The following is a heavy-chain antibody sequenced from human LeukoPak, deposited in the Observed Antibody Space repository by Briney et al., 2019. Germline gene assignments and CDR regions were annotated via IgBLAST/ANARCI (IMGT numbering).Heavy chain of an antibody. CDR1: GFTFSSYD. J-gene: IGHJ4*02. CDR3: AKGNYDFWSGYPGLSYFDY. D-gene: IGHD3-3*01. CDR2: IGTAGDT. Sequence: GGSLRLSCAASGFTFSSYDMHWVRQATGKGLEWVSAIGTAGDTYYPGSVKGRFTISRENAKNSLYLQMNSLRAGDTAVYYCAKGNYDFWSGYPGLSYFDYWGQGTLVTVSS. V-gene: IGHV3-13*01.